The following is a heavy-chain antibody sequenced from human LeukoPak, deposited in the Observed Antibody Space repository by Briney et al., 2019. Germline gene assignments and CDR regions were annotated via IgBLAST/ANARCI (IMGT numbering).Heavy chain of an antibody. CDR2: ISAYNGNT. V-gene: IGHV1-18*01. CDR1: GYTFTSYG. D-gene: IGHD1-26*01. Sequence: ASVKVSCKASGYTFTSYGISWVRQAPGQGLEWMGWISAYNGNTNYGQKLQGRVTMTTDTSTSTAYMELRSLRSDDTAVYYCAREPDPSYSGTPDYWGQGTLVTVSS. CDR3: AREPDPSYSGTPDY. J-gene: IGHJ4*02.